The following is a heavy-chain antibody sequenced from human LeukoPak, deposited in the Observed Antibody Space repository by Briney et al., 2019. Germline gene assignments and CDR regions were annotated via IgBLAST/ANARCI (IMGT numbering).Heavy chain of an antibody. CDR3: ARQKAAVGSDSHFDY. J-gene: IGHJ4*02. CDR1: GGSISSYY. CDR2: IYYSGST. Sequence: PSETLSLTCTVSGGSISSYYWSWIRQPPGKGLEWSGDIYYSGSTNYNPSLKSRVTISVDTSKNQFSLKLSSVTAADTAVYYCARQKAAVGSDSHFDYWGQGTLVTVSS. D-gene: IGHD6-19*01. V-gene: IGHV4-59*01.